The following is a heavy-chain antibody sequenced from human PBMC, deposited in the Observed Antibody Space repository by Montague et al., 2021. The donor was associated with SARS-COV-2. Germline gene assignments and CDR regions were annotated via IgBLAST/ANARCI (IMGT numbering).Heavy chain of an antibody. D-gene: IGHD2-2*01. Sequence: SLRLSCAASGFSLSNYWMTWFRQTPGKGLEWVANIKRDGSQKHYADSVNGRFTISRDNAKNSLCLQMDSLRAEDSAIYYCARDTTPATALESGAMRHFDAFDLWSQGTMVTVSS. CDR3: ARDTTPATALESGAMRHFDAFDL. J-gene: IGHJ3*01. CDR1: GFSLSNYW. CDR2: IKRDGSQK. V-gene: IGHV3-7*01.